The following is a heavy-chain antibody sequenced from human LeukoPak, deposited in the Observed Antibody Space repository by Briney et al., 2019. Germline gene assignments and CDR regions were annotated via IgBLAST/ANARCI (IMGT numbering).Heavy chain of an antibody. Sequence: PGGSLRLSCAASGLIFSNYGMHWVRQAPGKGLEWVAVIWYDGSNKYYADSVKGQFTVSRDNAKNTLYLQMNSLRAEDTAVYYCATDRNGGKYYDYWGQGTLVTVSS. CDR3: ATDRNGGKYYDY. J-gene: IGHJ4*02. CDR2: IWYDGSNK. D-gene: IGHD1-26*01. CDR1: GLIFSNYG. V-gene: IGHV3-33*03.